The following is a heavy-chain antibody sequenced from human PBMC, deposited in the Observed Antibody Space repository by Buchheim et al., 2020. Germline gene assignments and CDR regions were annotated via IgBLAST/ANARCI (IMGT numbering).Heavy chain of an antibody. Sequence: QVQLVESGGGLVKPGGSLRLSCAASGFTFSDYYMSWIRQAPGKGLEWVSYISSSSSYTNYADSVKGRFTISRDNAKNSLYLQMNSLRAEDTAMYYCARDQLGGDYYYDSSGYPRWYYYGMDVWGQGTT. CDR1: GFTFSDYY. V-gene: IGHV3-11*06. CDR2: ISSSSSYT. D-gene: IGHD3-22*01. J-gene: IGHJ6*02. CDR3: ARDQLGGDYYYDSSGYPRWYYYGMDV.